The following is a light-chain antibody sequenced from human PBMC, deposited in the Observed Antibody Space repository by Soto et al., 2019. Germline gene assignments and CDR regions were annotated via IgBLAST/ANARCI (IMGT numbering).Light chain of an antibody. V-gene: IGLV2-14*01. J-gene: IGLJ1*01. CDR1: SSDVGGYNY. Sequence: QSVLTQPASVSGSPGQSITISCTGTSSDVGGYNYVSWYQQNPGKAPKLLIYEVTHRPSGVSDRFSGSKSGNTASLTISGLQAEDEADYYCSSYTSNTTLYVFGSGTKLTVL. CDR3: SSYTSNTTLYV. CDR2: EVT.